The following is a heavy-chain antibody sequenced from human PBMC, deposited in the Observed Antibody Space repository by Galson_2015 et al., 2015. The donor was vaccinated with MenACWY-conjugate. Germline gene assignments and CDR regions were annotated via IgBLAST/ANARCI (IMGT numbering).Heavy chain of an antibody. Sequence: SVKVSCKAPRDTFNNNAMTWVRQAPGQGFEWLGRIIPFVGQTDYAQNLQGRVTITADNSTTTVYMNLSSLKFEDVAVYYCARIDCSGGSCYFDSWGQGTLVTVSS. D-gene: IGHD2-15*01. CDR1: RDTFNNNA. V-gene: IGHV1-69*04. CDR3: ARIDCSGGSCYFDS. CDR2: IIPFVGQT. J-gene: IGHJ4*02.